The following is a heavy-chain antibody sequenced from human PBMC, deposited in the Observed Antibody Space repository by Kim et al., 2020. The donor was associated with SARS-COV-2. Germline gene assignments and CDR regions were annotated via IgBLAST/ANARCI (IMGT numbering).Heavy chain of an antibody. D-gene: IGHD5-12*01. Sequence: SVKVSCKASGGTFSSYAISWVRQAPGQGLEWMGGIIPIFGTANYAQKFQGGVTITADESTSTAYMELSSLRSEDTAVYYCAGGDGYFLGMDVWGQGTTVTVSS. CDR3: AGGDGYFLGMDV. CDR2: IIPIFGTA. CDR1: GGTFSSYA. V-gene: IGHV1-69*13. J-gene: IGHJ6*02.